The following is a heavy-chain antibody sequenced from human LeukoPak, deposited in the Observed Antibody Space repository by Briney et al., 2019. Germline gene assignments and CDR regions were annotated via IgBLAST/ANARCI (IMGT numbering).Heavy chain of an antibody. J-gene: IGHJ5*02. D-gene: IGHD2-15*01. V-gene: IGHV4-59*01. CDR2: IYYSGST. Sequence: SETLSLTCTVSGGSLSSYYWSWIRQPPGKGLEWIGYIYYSGSTNYNPSLKSRVTISVDTSKNQFSLKLSSVTAADTAVYYCARVYCSGGGCRWFDPWGQGTLVTVSS. CDR1: GGSLSSYY. CDR3: ARVYCSGGGCRWFDP.